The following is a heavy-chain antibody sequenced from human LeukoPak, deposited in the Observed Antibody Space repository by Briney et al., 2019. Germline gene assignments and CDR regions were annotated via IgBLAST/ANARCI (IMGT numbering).Heavy chain of an antibody. CDR2: IWYDESNK. J-gene: IGHJ4*02. CDR3: ATSMVRGVMFFDY. D-gene: IGHD3-10*01. Sequence: GWSLRLSCAASGFTFSTYGMHWVRQAPGKGLEWVAVIWYDESNKYYADSVKGRFTISRDNSKNTLYLHMNSLRAEDTAVYYCATSMVRGVMFFDYWGQGTLVTVSS. CDR1: GFTFSTYG. V-gene: IGHV3-33*01.